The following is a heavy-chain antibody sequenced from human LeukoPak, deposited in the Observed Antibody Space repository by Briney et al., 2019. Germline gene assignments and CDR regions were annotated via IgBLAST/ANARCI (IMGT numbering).Heavy chain of an antibody. CDR3: ARDLASCAGDCYSDGFDY. CDR1: GGSISSYY. D-gene: IGHD2-21*02. V-gene: IGHV4-4*07. CDR2: IDTSGNT. J-gene: IGHJ4*02. Sequence: SETLSLTCTVSGGSISSYYWSWIRQPAGKGLEWIGRIDTSGNTNYKPSLKSRVTMSVDTSKNQFSLKLSSVTAADTAVYYCARDLASCAGDCYSDGFDYWGQGALVTVSS.